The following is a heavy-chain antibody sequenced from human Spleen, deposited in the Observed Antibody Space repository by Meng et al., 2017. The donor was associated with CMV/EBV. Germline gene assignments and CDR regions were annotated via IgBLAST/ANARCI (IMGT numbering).Heavy chain of an antibody. CDR1: GFTFSDYY. CDR2: ISSSGSTI. J-gene: IGHJ4*02. D-gene: IGHD3-10*01. Sequence: AASGFTFSDYYMSGLRQAPGKGLEWVSYISSSGSTIYYADSVKGRFTISRDNAKNSLYLQMNSLRAEDTAVYYCARSLYYYGPGGYWGQGTLVTVSS. CDR3: ARSLYYYGPGGY. V-gene: IGHV3-11*04.